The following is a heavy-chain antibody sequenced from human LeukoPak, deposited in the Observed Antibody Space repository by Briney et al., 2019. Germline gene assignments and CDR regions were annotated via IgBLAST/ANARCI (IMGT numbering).Heavy chain of an antibody. CDR1: GYTFTSYD. CDR2: MNPNSGNT. V-gene: IGHV1-8*01. Sequence: ASVKVSCKASGYTFTSYDINWVRQATGQGLEWMGWMNPNSGNTGYAQKFQGRVTMTRNTSISTAYMELSSLRSEDTAVYYCATPLTTVTTNDYWGQGALVIVSS. D-gene: IGHD4-17*01. CDR3: ATPLTTVTTNDY. J-gene: IGHJ4*02.